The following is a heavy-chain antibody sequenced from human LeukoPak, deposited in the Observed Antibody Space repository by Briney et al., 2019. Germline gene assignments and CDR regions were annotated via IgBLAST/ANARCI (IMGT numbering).Heavy chain of an antibody. Sequence: ASVKVSCKASGYIFTGYYMHWVRQAPGQGLEWMGWINPNSGGTNYAQKFQGRVTMTRDTSISTAYMELSRLRSDDTAVYYCASLFVAAADLDAFDIWGQGTMVTVSS. D-gene: IGHD6-13*01. V-gene: IGHV1-2*02. CDR1: GYIFTGYY. CDR3: ASLFVAAADLDAFDI. J-gene: IGHJ3*02. CDR2: INPNSGGT.